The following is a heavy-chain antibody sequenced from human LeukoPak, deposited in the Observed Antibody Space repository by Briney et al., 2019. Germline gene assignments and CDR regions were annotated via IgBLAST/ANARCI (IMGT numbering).Heavy chain of an antibody. CDR2: INPSGGST. CDR3: ARDDTPVGAMIVAYYYYYYGMDV. CDR1: GYTFTSYA. J-gene: IGHJ6*02. V-gene: IGHV1-46*01. D-gene: IGHD3-22*01. Sequence: ASVKVSCKASGYTFTSYAMNWVRQAPGQGLEWMGIINPSGGSTSYAQKFQGRVTMTRDTSTSTVYMELSSLRSEDTAVYYCARDDTPVGAMIVAYYYYYYGMDVWGQGTTVTVSS.